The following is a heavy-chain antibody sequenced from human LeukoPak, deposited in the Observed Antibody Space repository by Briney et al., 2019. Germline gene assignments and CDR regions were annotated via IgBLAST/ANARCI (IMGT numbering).Heavy chain of an antibody. CDR1: RHIVSNCA. Sequence: GVSVKVSCKDSRHIVSNCAISWVLQPPALGLERRGGILPITATSNYAQEFEGRLSFTGDESTSTAYMELSSLRSDETAVYYCARGAYMDLRGSFGPWGEGTLVTVPS. CDR3: ARGAYMDLRGSFGP. CDR2: ILPITATS. V-gene: IGHV1-69*13. D-gene: IGHD1-26*01. J-gene: IGHJ5*02.